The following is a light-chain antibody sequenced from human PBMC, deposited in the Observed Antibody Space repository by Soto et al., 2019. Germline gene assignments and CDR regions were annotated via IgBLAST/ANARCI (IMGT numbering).Light chain of an antibody. CDR2: QTS. CDR1: QYMNTR. V-gene: IGKV3-11*01. J-gene: IGKJ1*01. Sequence: EIVLTQSPATLSSFPGDRVTLSCMAIQYMNTRLSWSQHRPGQDPRLLIYQTSLRAAGIPARFSASGSGTDFTLTISDVQPEDFALYYCQQRQSWPRTFGQGTKVDI. CDR3: QQRQSWPRT.